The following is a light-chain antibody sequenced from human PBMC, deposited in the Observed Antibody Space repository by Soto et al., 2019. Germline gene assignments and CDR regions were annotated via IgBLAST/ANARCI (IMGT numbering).Light chain of an antibody. CDR2: GAS. V-gene: IGKV3-20*01. Sequence: EIVLTQSPGTLSLSPGERATLSCRASQSVSSNYLAWYQQKPGQAPRLLIFGASSRASGIPDRFSGSGSGTDFPLTIGRLEPEDFEVYYCQQYGRSPATFGQGTKVEIK. CDR1: QSVSSNY. CDR3: QQYGRSPAT. J-gene: IGKJ1*01.